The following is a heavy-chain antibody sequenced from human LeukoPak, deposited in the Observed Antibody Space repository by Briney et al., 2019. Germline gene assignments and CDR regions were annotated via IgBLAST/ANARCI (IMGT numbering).Heavy chain of an antibody. CDR1: GFTFSSYA. CDR2: ISGSGGST. J-gene: IGHJ4*02. Sequence: PGGSLRLSCAASGFTFSSYAMSWVRQAPGKGLEWVSAISGSGGSTYYADSVKGRFTISRDNSKNTLYLQMNSLRAEDTAVYYCAKDRTMVRGVIIPNDYWGQGTLVTVSS. CDR3: AKDRTMVRGVIIPNDY. V-gene: IGHV3-23*01. D-gene: IGHD3-10*01.